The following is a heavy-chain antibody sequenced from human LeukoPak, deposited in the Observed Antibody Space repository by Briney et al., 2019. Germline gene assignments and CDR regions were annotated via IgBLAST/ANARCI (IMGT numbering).Heavy chain of an antibody. CDR2: INPNSGAT. Sequence: GASVKVSCKSSGYTFTDYYLHWVRQAPRQGLEWMGWINPNSGATKYAQKFQGRVTMTRDTSISTAYMELGGLRSDVTAMYYCARGEYESSGYRSEAFDIWGQGTMVTASS. CDR3: ARGEYESSGYRSEAFDI. D-gene: IGHD3-22*01. J-gene: IGHJ3*02. V-gene: IGHV1-2*02. CDR1: GYTFTDYY.